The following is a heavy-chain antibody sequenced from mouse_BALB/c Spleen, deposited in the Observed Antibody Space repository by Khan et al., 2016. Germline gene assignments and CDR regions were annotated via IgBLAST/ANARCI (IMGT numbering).Heavy chain of an antibody. CDR2: SLPGSETT. CDR3: ARYGNFDAMDY. J-gene: IGHJ4*01. Sequence: QVQLQQPGAELMKPGASVKISCKAAGYAFSAYWIEWIKQRPGQGLEWIGESLPGSETTYYNEKFKGKATFTADTSSNTADMQLNSLTAGDPAVYYCARYGNFDAMDYWGQGASFTVSS. CDR1: GYAFSAYW. D-gene: IGHD2-1*01. V-gene: IGHV1-9*01.